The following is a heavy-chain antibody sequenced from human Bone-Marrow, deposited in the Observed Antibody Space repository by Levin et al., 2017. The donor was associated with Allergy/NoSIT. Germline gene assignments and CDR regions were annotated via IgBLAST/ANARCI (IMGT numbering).Heavy chain of an antibody. D-gene: IGHD2-2*02. CDR2: IYTSGST. CDR3: ARVGHVRESSGTSWYSFSYYYMDV. Sequence: SETLSLTCTVSGGSISSGNYYWSWIRQPAGERLEWIGRIYTSGSTNYNPSLKSRVTISLDTSKNQFSLKPTSLTAADTAVYYCARVGHVRESSGTSWYSFSYYYMDVWGKGTTVTVSS. V-gene: IGHV4-61*02. J-gene: IGHJ6*03. CDR1: GGSISSGNYY.